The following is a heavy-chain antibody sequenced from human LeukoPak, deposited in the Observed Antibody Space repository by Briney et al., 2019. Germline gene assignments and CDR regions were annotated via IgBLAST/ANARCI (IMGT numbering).Heavy chain of an antibody. J-gene: IGHJ4*02. CDR3: VKVGHSSGGSSVY. Sequence: SGGSLRLSCSASGFTFSSYAMHWVRQAPGKGLEYVSAISSNGGSTYYADSVKGRFTISRDNSKNTLYLQMSSLRAEDTAVYYCVKVGHSSGGSSVYWGQGTLVTVSS. V-gene: IGHV3-64D*06. CDR2: ISSNGGST. CDR1: GFTFSSYA. D-gene: IGHD2-15*01.